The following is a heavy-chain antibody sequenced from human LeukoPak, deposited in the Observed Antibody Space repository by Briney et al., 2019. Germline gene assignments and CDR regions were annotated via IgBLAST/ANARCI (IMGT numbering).Heavy chain of an antibody. CDR2: ISYDGSNK. V-gene: IGHV3-30-3*01. Sequence: GRSLRLSCAASGFTFSSYAMHWVRQAPGKGLEWVAVISYDGSNKYYADSVKGRFTISRDNSKNTLYLQMNSLRAEDTAVYYCARGKGWFHALDIWGQGTMVTVSS. CDR3: ARGKGWFHALDI. CDR1: GFTFSSYA. J-gene: IGHJ3*02. D-gene: IGHD3-10*01.